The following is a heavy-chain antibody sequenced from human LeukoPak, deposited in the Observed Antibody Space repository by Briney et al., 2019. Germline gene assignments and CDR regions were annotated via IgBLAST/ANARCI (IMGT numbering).Heavy chain of an antibody. CDR2: ITGSGGST. CDR3: AKEIWPTVTTPGHTHFDY. D-gene: IGHD4-17*01. V-gene: IGHV3-23*01. Sequence: HPGGSLRLSCAASGFAFSNYAMSWVRQAPGKGLEWVSAITGSGGSTYYADSVKGRFTISRDNSKNTLCLQMNSLSAEDTAVYYCAKEIWPTVTTPGHTHFDYWGQGTLVTVSS. CDR1: GFAFSNYA. J-gene: IGHJ4*02.